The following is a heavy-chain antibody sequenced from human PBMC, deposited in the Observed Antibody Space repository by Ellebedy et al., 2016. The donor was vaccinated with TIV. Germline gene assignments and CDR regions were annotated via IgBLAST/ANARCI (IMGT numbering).Heavy chain of an antibody. CDR2: IYPGDSDT. CDR3: ARWNGDVDY. J-gene: IGHJ4*02. CDR1: GYSFSTYW. V-gene: IGHV5-51*01. D-gene: IGHD1-1*01. Sequence: GGSLRLXXKGSGYSFSTYWIGWVRQMPGKGLEWMGIIYPGDSDTRYSPSFQGQVTISADRSISTAYLQWSSLKASDTAMYYCARWNGDVDYWGQGTLVTVSS.